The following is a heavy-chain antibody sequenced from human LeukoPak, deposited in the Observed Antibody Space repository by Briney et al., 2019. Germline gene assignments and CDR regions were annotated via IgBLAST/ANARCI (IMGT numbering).Heavy chain of an antibody. D-gene: IGHD2-2*01. CDR3: ARSLGTDQLLLRTFDY. V-gene: IGHV1-69*13. CDR2: IIPSFVTA. Sequence: SVKVSCKASGGTFSSYAISWVRQAPGQGLEWMGGIIPSFVTANYAQKFQGRVTITADESTRTAYMALSSLRSEDTAVYYCARSLGTDQLLLRTFDYWGQGTLVTVSS. CDR1: GGTFSSYA. J-gene: IGHJ4*02.